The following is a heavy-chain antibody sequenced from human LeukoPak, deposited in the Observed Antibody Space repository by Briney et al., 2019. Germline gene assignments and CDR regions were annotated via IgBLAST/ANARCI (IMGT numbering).Heavy chain of an antibody. J-gene: IGHJ4*02. Sequence: SETLSLTCTVSGDSMSSGTYYWSWIRQHPGKGLEWIGYIYYSGGTYYSPSLESRVTISVDTSKNQFSLKLSSVTAADTAVYYCARGPKAYGAGSFYFDQWGQGTLVTVSS. CDR2: IYYSGGT. D-gene: IGHD3-10*01. CDR1: GDSMSSGTYY. CDR3: ARGPKAYGAGSFYFDQ. V-gene: IGHV4-31*03.